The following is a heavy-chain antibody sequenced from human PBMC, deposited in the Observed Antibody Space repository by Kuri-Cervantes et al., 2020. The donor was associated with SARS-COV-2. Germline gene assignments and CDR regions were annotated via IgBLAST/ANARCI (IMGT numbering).Heavy chain of an antibody. Sequence: GGSLRLSCAASGFTFSSYGMHWVRQAPGKGLEWVAFIRYDGSNKYYADSVKGRFTISRDNSKNTLYLQMNSLRAEDTAVYYGYGSGSYGDAFDIWGQGTMVTVSS. CDR1: GFTFSSYG. J-gene: IGHJ3*02. D-gene: IGHD3-10*01. CDR3: YGSGSYGDAFDI. CDR2: IRYDGSNK. V-gene: IGHV3-30*02.